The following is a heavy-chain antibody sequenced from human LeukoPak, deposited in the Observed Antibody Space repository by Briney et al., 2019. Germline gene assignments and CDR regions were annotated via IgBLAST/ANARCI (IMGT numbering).Heavy chain of an antibody. CDR2: IIPIFGTA. Sequence: SVKVSCKASGGTFSSYAISWVGQAPGQGLEGMGGIIPIFGTANYAQKFQGRVTITTDESTSTAYMELSSLRSEDTAVYYCAREDSSSLDYWGQGTLVTVSS. V-gene: IGHV1-69*05. D-gene: IGHD6-13*01. CDR3: AREDSSSLDY. J-gene: IGHJ4*02. CDR1: GGTFSSYA.